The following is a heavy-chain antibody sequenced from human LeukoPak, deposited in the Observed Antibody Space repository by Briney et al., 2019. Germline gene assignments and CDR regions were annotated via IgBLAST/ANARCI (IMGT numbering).Heavy chain of an antibody. CDR3: AKDKGVAGYYFDY. J-gene: IGHJ4*02. Sequence: GGSLRLSCAASGFTFSSYAMSWVRQAPGKGLDWVSAISGSGGSTYYADSVKGRFTISRDNSKNTLYLQMNSLRAEDTAVYYCAKDKGVAGYYFDYWGQGTLVTVSS. D-gene: IGHD6-19*01. CDR2: ISGSGGST. CDR1: GFTFSSYA. V-gene: IGHV3-23*01.